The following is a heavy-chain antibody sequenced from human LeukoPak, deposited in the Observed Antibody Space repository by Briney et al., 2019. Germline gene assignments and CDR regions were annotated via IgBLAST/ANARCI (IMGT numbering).Heavy chain of an antibody. CDR2: ISSSSSTI. CDR3: ARRRIAAAGRGWFDP. CDR1: GFTFSSYS. Sequence: GGSLRLSCAASGFTFSSYSMNWVRQAPGKGLEWVSYISSSSSTIYYADSVKGRFTISRDNAKNSLYLQMNSLRAEDTAVYYCARRRIAAAGRGWFDPWGQGTLVTVSS. V-gene: IGHV3-48*01. D-gene: IGHD6-13*01. J-gene: IGHJ5*02.